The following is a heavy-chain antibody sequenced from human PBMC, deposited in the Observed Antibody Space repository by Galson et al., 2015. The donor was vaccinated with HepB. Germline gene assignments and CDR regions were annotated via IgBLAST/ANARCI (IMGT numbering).Heavy chain of an antibody. CDR1: GFTFSSYS. D-gene: IGHD5-18*01. Sequence: SLRLSCAASGFTFSSYSMNWVRQAPGKGLEWVSSISSSSSYIYYADSVKGRFTISRDNAKNSLYLQMNSLRAEDTAVYYCARLMDTAMVGPFDYWGQGTLVTVSS. V-gene: IGHV3-21*01. CDR3: ARLMDTAMVGPFDY. J-gene: IGHJ4*02. CDR2: ISSSSSYI.